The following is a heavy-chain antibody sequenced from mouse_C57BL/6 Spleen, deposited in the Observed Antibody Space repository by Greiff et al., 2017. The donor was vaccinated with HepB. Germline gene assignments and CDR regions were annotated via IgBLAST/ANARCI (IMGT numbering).Heavy chain of an antibody. Sequence: DVKLVESGGGLVQPGGSLKLSCAASGFTFSDYYMYWVRQTPEKRLEWVAYISNGGGSTYYPDTVKGRFTISRDNAKNTLYLQMSRLKSEDTAMYYCARRGGDYDTYYFDYWGQGTTLTVSS. J-gene: IGHJ2*01. CDR3: ARRGGDYDTYYFDY. V-gene: IGHV5-12*01. CDR1: GFTFSDYY. CDR2: ISNGGGST. D-gene: IGHD2-4*01.